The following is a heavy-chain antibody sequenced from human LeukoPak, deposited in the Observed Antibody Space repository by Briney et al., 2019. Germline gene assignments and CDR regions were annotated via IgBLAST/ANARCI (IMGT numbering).Heavy chain of an antibody. Sequence: SETLPLTCAVYGGSFSGYYWSWIRQPPGKGLEWIGEINHSGSTNYNPSLKSRVTISVDTSKNQFSLKLSSVTAADTAVYYCARLWASDYYDSSGCRPRDYWGQGTLVTVSS. V-gene: IGHV4-34*01. CDR3: ARLWASDYYDSSGCRPRDY. J-gene: IGHJ4*02. CDR2: INHSGST. D-gene: IGHD3-22*01. CDR1: GGSFSGYY.